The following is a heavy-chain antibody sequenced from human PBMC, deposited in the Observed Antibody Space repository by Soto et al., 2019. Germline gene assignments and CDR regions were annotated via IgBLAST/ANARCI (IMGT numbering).Heavy chain of an antibody. CDR2: IYHSGST. CDR3: ARAEVAYYDSSGGFDY. V-gene: IGHV4-30-2*01. Sequence: SETLSLTCAVSGGSISSGGYSWSWIRQPPGKGLEWIGYIYHSGSTYYNPSLKSRVTISVDRSKNQFSLKLSSVTAADTAVYYCARAEVAYYDSSGGFDYWGQGTLVTVS. J-gene: IGHJ4*02. CDR1: GGSISSGGYS. D-gene: IGHD3-22*01.